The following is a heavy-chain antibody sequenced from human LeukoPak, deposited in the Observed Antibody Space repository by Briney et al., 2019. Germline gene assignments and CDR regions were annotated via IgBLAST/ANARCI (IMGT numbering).Heavy chain of an antibody. D-gene: IGHD3-9*01. Sequence: PSETLSLTCTVSGGSIKSFYWSWIRQPAGKGLEWVGRVFSRGTTNYNPSLKSRVTVSLDTSKNQFSLTLSSVTAADTAVYYCARGRYDNLTGHLARLDVWGQGTTVIVSS. CDR2: VFSRGTT. J-gene: IGHJ6*02. CDR3: ARGRYDNLTGHLARLDV. V-gene: IGHV4-4*07. CDR1: GGSIKSFY.